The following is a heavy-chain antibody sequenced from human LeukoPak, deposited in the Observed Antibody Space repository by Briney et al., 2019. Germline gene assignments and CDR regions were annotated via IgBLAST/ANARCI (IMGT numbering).Heavy chain of an antibody. D-gene: IGHD5-18*01. J-gene: IGHJ6*03. CDR3: ARSIQLWPFYMDV. CDR2: ISTSSSYI. Sequence: PGGSLRLSCAASGFTFSSSSMNWVRQAPGKGLEWVSSISTSSSYIYYADSVKGRFTISRDNARNSLYLQMNILRAEDTAVYYCARSIQLWPFYMDVWGKGTTVTISS. CDR1: GFTFSSSS. V-gene: IGHV3-21*01.